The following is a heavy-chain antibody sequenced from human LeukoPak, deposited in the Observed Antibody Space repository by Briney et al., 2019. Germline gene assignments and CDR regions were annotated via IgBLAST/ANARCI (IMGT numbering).Heavy chain of an antibody. CDR1: GYAFTGYY. V-gene: IGHV1-69*04. CDR2: IIPILGIA. Sequence: SVKVSCKASGYAFTGYYMHWVRQAPGQGLEWMGRIIPILGIANYAQKFQGRVTITADKSTSTAYMELSSLRSEDTVVYYCARGENYYDSSGYALWGQGTLVTVSS. J-gene: IGHJ4*02. D-gene: IGHD3-22*01. CDR3: ARGENYYDSSGYAL.